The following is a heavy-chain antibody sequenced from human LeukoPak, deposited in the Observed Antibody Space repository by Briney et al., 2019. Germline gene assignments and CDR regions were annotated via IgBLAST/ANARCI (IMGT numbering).Heavy chain of an antibody. D-gene: IGHD2-2*01. V-gene: IGHV3-21*01. Sequence: GGSLRLSCAASGFTFSTYSMNWVRQAPGKGLEWVSSISSSSSYIYYADSVKGRFTISRDNAKNSLYLQMNSLRAEDTAVYYCARHLSTHAITYYYMDVWGKGTTVTISS. J-gene: IGHJ6*03. CDR3: ARHLSTHAITYYYMDV. CDR1: GFTFSTYS. CDR2: ISSSSSYI.